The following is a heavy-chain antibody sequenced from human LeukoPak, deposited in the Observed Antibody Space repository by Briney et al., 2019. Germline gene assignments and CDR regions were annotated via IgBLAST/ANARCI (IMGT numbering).Heavy chain of an antibody. D-gene: IGHD6-19*01. CDR1: GFTFSSYD. CDR2: ISGSGGST. V-gene: IGHV3-23*01. J-gene: IGHJ4*02. Sequence: GGSLRLSCAASGFTFSSYDMSWVRQAPGKGLEWVSAISGSGGSTYYADCVKGRFTIYRENYKKTLYLQMNSLRAEDTAVYYCAKDLIAVAGSFSPDDYWGQGTLVTVSS. CDR3: AKDLIAVAGSFSPDDY.